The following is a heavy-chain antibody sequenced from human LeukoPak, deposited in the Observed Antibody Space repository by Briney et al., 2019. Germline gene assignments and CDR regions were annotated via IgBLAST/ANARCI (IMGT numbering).Heavy chain of an antibody. CDR1: GYTFTSYG. D-gene: IGHD6-19*01. CDR2: ISAYNGNT. Sequence: ASVKVSCKASGYTFTSYGISWVRQAPGQGLEWMGWISAYNGNTNYAQKLQGRATMTTDTSTSTAYMELRSLGSDDTAVYYCARDSSSAVAGTLWFDPWGQGTLVTVSS. J-gene: IGHJ5*02. CDR3: ARDSSSAVAGTLWFDP. V-gene: IGHV1-18*01.